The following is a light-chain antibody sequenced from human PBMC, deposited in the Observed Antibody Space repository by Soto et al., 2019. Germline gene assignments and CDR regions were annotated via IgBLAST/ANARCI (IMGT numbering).Light chain of an antibody. J-gene: IGKJ5*01. V-gene: IGKV3-15*01. Sequence: EKAMTQSPATLSVSPGERATLSCRASQSVSSNLAWYQQKPGQAPGLLIYGASSRATGIPVRFSGSGSGTEFTLTISSLQSEDFAVYYCQQYNNWPLTFGQGTRLEIK. CDR2: GAS. CDR3: QQYNNWPLT. CDR1: QSVSSN.